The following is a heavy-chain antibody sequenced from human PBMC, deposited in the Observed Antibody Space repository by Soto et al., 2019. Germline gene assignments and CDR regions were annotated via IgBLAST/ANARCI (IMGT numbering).Heavy chain of an antibody. D-gene: IGHD1-26*01. CDR1: GFTFTSYS. CDR3: VRGGATIFDY. V-gene: IGHV3-48*02. Sequence: EVQLVESGGGLVQPGGSLRLSCAASGFTFTSYSMNWVRQAPGKGLEWVSYISSSSSTIYYADSMKGRFTISRDHGKNSLYLQVNSLRDEDTAVYYCVRGGATIFDYWGRGTLVTVSS. CDR2: ISSSSSTI. J-gene: IGHJ4*02.